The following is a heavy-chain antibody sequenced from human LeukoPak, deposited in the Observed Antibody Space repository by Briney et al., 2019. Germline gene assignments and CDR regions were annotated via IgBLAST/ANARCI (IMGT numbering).Heavy chain of an antibody. D-gene: IGHD4-17*01. J-gene: IGHJ3*01. Sequence: GGSLRLSCAASGFTFSSYAMNWVRQAPGKGLEWVSAISGSGSGDSTYYADSVKGRFTISRDNSKNTLYLQMSSLRAEDTAVYYCAKIRAPAYGFWGQGTMVTVSS. CDR2: ISGSGSGDST. CDR3: AKIRAPAYGF. V-gene: IGHV3-23*01. CDR1: GFTFSSYA.